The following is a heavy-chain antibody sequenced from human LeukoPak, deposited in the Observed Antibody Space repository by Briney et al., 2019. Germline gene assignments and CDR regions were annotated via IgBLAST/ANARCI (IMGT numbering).Heavy chain of an antibody. Sequence: ASVKVSCKASGYTFTSYTMNWVRQVPGQGLEWMGWINTNTGNPTYAQDFTGRSVFSLDTSVSTAYLQISSLKAEDTAVYYCARESGRGQLEHWGQGTLVTVSS. J-gene: IGHJ1*01. CDR3: ARESGRGQLEH. D-gene: IGHD1-26*01. CDR1: GYTFTSYT. CDR2: INTNTGNP. V-gene: IGHV7-4-1*02.